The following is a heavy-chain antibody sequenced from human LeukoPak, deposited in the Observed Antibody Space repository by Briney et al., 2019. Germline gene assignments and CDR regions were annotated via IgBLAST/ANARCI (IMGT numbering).Heavy chain of an antibody. V-gene: IGHV1-2*02. J-gene: IGHJ4*02. CDR2: INPNSGGT. D-gene: IGHD6-13*01. CDR1: GYTFTGDY. Sequence: ASVKVSCKASGYTFTGDYMHWVRPAPEQGVWWMGWINPNSGGTNSAQKFQGRVTMTRDTSISTAYMELSRLRSDDTAVYYCARVGAAADFYWGQGTLVTVSS. CDR3: ARVGAAADFY.